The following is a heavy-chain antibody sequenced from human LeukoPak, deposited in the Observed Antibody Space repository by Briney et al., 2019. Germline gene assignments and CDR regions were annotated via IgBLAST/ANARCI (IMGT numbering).Heavy chain of an antibody. Sequence: PGGSLRLSCAASGFTFSSYSMNWVRQAPGKGLEWVSSISSSSSYIYYADSVKGRFTISRDNAKNLLYLQMNSLRADDTAVYYCATESIELATIPLGYWGQGTLVTVSS. V-gene: IGHV3-21*06. CDR1: GFTFSSYS. CDR2: ISSSSSYI. CDR3: ATESIELATIPLGY. D-gene: IGHD5-24*01. J-gene: IGHJ4*02.